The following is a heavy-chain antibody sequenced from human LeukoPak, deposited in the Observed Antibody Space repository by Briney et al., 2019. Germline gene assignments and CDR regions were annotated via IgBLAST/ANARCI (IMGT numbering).Heavy chain of an antibody. CDR3: ARDVGSGSYSTGFDY. J-gene: IGHJ4*02. V-gene: IGHV1-18*01. Sequence: ASVKVSCKASGYTFTSYGISWVRQAPGQGLEWMGWISAYNGNTNYAQKLQGRVTMTTDTSTSTAYMELRSLRSDDTAVYYCARDVGSGSYSTGFDYWGQRTLVTVSS. D-gene: IGHD1-26*01. CDR2: ISAYNGNT. CDR1: GYTFTSYG.